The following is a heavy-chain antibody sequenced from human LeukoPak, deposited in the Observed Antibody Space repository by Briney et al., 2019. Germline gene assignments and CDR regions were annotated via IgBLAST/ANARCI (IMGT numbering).Heavy chain of an antibody. J-gene: IGHJ3*02. D-gene: IGHD3-3*01. CDR2: IYYSGST. V-gene: IGHV4-30-4*07. CDR1: GGSISSGGYS. CDR3: ARDWLNSYYDFWSGYSAGLAGTWVFDI. Sequence: SETLSLTCAVSGGSISSGGYSWSWIRQPPGKGLEWIGYIYYSGSTYYNPSLKSRVTISVDTSKNQFSLKLSSVTAADTAVYYCARDWLNSYYDFWSGYSAGLAGTWVFDIWGQGTMVTVSS.